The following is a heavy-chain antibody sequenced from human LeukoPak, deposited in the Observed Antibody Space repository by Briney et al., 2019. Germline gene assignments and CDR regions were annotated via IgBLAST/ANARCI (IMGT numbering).Heavy chain of an antibody. CDR3: ARSEIQLWYAFDI. J-gene: IGHJ3*02. CDR2: IDWDDDK. CDR1: GGSFSGYY. Sequence: TLSLTCAVYGGSFSGYYWSWIRQPPGKALEWLARIDWDDDKFYSTSLKTRLTISKDASKNQVVLTMTNMDPVDTATYYCARSEIQLWYAFDIWGQGTMVTVSS. D-gene: IGHD5-18*01. V-gene: IGHV2-70*16.